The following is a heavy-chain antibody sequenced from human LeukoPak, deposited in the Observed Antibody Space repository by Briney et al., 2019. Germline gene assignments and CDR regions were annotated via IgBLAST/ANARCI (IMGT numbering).Heavy chain of an antibody. Sequence: PSETLSLTCSVSGGSISDNNYYWGWLRQPPGRGLEWIGNIYYRGNTFYSPSLKSRVTVSVDTSKNQFSLKLRSVTAVDTAIYYCARQSTTGAAKIDPWGQGSLVAVSS. CDR2: IYYRGNT. CDR3: ARQSTTGAAKIDP. CDR1: GGSISDNNYY. V-gene: IGHV4-39*01. D-gene: IGHD6-25*01. J-gene: IGHJ5*02.